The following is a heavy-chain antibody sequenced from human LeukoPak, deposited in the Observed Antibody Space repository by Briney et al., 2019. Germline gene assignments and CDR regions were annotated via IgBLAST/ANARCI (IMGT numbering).Heavy chain of an antibody. D-gene: IGHD4-17*01. J-gene: IGHJ4*02. Sequence: ASVKVSCKASGYTFTSYGISWVRQAPGQGLEWMGWISAYNGNTNYAQKLQGRVTMTTDTSTSTAYMELRSLGPDDTAVYYCARNDYGTETGYWGQGTLVTVSS. CDR2: ISAYNGNT. V-gene: IGHV1-18*01. CDR1: GYTFTSYG. CDR3: ARNDYGTETGY.